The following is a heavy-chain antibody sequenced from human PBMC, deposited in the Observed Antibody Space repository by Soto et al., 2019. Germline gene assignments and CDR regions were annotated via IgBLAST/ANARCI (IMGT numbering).Heavy chain of an antibody. Sequence: EVQLVESGGGLVQPGGSLRLSCAASGFTFSSYWMSWVRQAPGKGLEWVANIKQDGSEKYYVDSVKGRFTISRDNAKNSRYLQMNSLRAEDTAVYYCARVDCSGGSCYSFDFDYWGQGTLVTVSS. J-gene: IGHJ4*02. CDR2: IKQDGSEK. CDR1: GFTFSSYW. V-gene: IGHV3-7*01. D-gene: IGHD2-15*01. CDR3: ARVDCSGGSCYSFDFDY.